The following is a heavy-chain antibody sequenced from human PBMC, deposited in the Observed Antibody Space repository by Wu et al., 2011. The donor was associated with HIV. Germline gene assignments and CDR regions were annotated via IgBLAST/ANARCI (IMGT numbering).Heavy chain of an antibody. Sequence: QVQLVQSGAEVKKLGSSVKVSCKASGVTFRDSSLNWVRQAPGQGLEWMGKIIPMSVTADYAQNLQGRVTITADKSSNTASMELTSLKSEDTAVYYCATDPTIAVAGTKSFWGREPWSPSP. CDR2: IIPMSVTA. D-gene: IGHD6-19*01. J-gene: IGHJ4*02. CDR3: ATDPTIAVAGTKSF. V-gene: IGHV1-69*13. CDR1: GVTFRDSS.